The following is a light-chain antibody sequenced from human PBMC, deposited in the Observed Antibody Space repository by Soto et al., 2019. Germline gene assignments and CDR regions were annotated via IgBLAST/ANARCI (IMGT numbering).Light chain of an antibody. CDR2: GAS. Sequence: EIVMTQSPATLSVSPGERATLSCRSSQSVSSNLAWYQQKPGQAPRLRIYGASTRATGIPARFSGSGSGTEFTLTISSLQYEDFAVSYCQQYNNWPPITFGQGTRLEIK. J-gene: IGKJ5*01. V-gene: IGKV3-15*01. CDR3: QQYNNWPPIT. CDR1: QSVSSN.